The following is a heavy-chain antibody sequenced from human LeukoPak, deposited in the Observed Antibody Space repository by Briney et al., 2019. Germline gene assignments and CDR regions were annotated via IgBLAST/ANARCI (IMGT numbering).Heavy chain of an antibody. CDR2: ISSSSSYI. CDR3: ARDPYYYGSGSYNYYMDV. J-gene: IGHJ6*03. CDR1: GFTFSSYS. V-gene: IGHV3-21*01. Sequence: GGSLRLSCAASGFTFSSYSMNWVRQAPGKGLEWVSSISSSSSYIYYADSVKGRFTISRDNAKNSLYLQMNSLRAEDTAVYYCARDPYYYGSGSYNYYMDVWGKGTTVTVSS. D-gene: IGHD3-10*01.